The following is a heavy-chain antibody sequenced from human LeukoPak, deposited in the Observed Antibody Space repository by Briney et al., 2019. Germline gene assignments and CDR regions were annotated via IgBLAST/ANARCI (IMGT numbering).Heavy chain of an antibody. CDR1: GFTFSSNA. V-gene: IGHV3-23*01. J-gene: IGHJ2*01. D-gene: IGHD1-26*01. Sequence: LPGGSLRLSCAASGFTFSSNAMSWVRKAPGQGMELVSVITGSGGTIYCADSVKGRFTISRDNSKNSLYLQMDSLRAEDTAVYYCAKDRASSWGYFDPWGRGTLVTVSS. CDR3: AKDRASSWGYFDP. CDR2: ITGSGGTI.